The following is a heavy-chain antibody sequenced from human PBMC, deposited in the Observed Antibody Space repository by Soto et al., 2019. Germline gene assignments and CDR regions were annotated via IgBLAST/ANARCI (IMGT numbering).Heavy chain of an antibody. V-gene: IGHV1-2*04. Sequence: ASVKVSCKASGYTFTGYYMHWVRQAPGQGLEWMGWINPNSGGTNYAQKFQGWVTMTRDTYISTAYMELSRLRSDDTAVYYWAREDSSSLDVWGQGTTVTVSS. CDR1: GYTFTGYY. J-gene: IGHJ6*02. CDR3: AREDSSSLDV. D-gene: IGHD6-13*01. CDR2: INPNSGGT.